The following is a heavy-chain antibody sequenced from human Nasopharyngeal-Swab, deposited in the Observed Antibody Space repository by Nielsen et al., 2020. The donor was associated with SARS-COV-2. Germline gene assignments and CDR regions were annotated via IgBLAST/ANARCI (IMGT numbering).Heavy chain of an antibody. CDR2: IKQDGSGK. CDR3: ARNEAGSGSYWGFDY. Sequence: GESLKISCAASGFTFSSYWMSWVRQAPGKGLEWVANIKQDGSGKYYVDSVKGRFTISRDNAKNSLYLQMNSLRAEDTAVYYCARNEAGSGSYWGFDYWGQGTLVTVSS. D-gene: IGHD3-10*01. J-gene: IGHJ4*02. V-gene: IGHV3-7*01. CDR1: GFTFSSYW.